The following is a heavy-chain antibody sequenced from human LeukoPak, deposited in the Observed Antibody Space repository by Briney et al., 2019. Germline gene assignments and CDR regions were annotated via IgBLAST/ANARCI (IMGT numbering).Heavy chain of an antibody. CDR1: GFTFSRYA. D-gene: IGHD1-26*01. J-gene: IGHJ4*02. V-gene: IGHV3-23*01. CDR2: FSGSGGST. CDR3: AKDLNQGVWD. Sequence: GGSLRLSCAASGFTFSRYAMSWVRQAPGEGLEWGSSFSGSGGSTYYAAYVKGRFIISRDNSKNTLYLQMNSLRAEDTAVYFCAKDLNQGVWDWGQGALVTVSS.